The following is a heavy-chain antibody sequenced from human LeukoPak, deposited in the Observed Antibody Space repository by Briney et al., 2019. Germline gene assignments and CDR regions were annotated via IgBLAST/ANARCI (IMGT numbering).Heavy chain of an antibody. CDR1: GGSISSYY. Sequence: SETLSLTCTVSGGSISSYYWSWIRQPPGKGLEWIGYIYYSGSTNYNPSLKSRVTISVDTSKNQFSLKLSSVTAADTAVYYCARDSYDYVWGSYYYYMDVWGKGTTVTVSS. CDR2: IYYSGST. V-gene: IGHV4-59*12. J-gene: IGHJ6*03. D-gene: IGHD3-16*01. CDR3: ARDSYDYVWGSYYYYMDV.